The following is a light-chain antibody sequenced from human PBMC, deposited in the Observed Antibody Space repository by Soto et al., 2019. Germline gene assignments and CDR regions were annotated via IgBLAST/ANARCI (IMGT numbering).Light chain of an antibody. V-gene: IGKV3-11*01. CDR2: DTS. CDR1: QSVSSY. CDR3: HERSNWPPWT. J-gene: IGKJ1*01. Sequence: EIVLTQSPATLSLSPGERATLSCRASQSVSSYLAWYPQKPGQAPSLLIYDTSNRATGIPARFSGSESGTDCSLTISSQEHENYAVYYYHERSNWPPWTSGQGTKVEFK.